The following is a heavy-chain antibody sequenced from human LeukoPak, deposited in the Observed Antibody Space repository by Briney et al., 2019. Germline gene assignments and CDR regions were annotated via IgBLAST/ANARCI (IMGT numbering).Heavy chain of an antibody. Sequence: GESLQISCKGSGYRFTSYWIGWVRPMPGKGLEWMGIIYPGDSDTRYSPSFQGQVTISADKSISTAYLQWSSLKASDTAMYYCARDKAAAGNGEFDPWGQGTLVTVSS. D-gene: IGHD6-13*01. CDR1: GYRFTSYW. J-gene: IGHJ5*02. CDR2: IYPGDSDT. V-gene: IGHV5-51*01. CDR3: ARDKAAAGNGEFDP.